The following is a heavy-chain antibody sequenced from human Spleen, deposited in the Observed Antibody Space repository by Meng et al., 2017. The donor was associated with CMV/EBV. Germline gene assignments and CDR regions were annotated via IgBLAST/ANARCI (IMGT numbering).Heavy chain of an antibody. J-gene: IGHJ4*02. D-gene: IGHD3-10*01. Sequence: GGSLRLSCAVSGFTVSSNYMSWVRQAPGKGLEWVSVIYSGGSTYYADSVKGRFTISRDNSKNTLYLQMNSLRAEDTAVYYCARLRYGSGSYIDYWGQGTLVTVSS. CDR2: IYSGGST. CDR1: GFTVSSNY. CDR3: ARLRYGSGSYIDY. V-gene: IGHV3-53*01.